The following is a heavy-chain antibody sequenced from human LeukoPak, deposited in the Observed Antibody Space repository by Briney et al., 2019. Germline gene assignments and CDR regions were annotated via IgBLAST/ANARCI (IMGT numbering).Heavy chain of an antibody. D-gene: IGHD6-19*01. V-gene: IGHV3-74*01. CDR1: GFTFSNYW. Sequence: PGGSLRLSCAASGFTFSNYWMHWVRHAPGKGLVWVSRINTDGSSTSYADSVKGRFTISRDNAKSTLYLQMNSLRADDTAVYYCAKDLAGDPGLDVFDIWGQGTRVTVSS. J-gene: IGHJ3*02. CDR3: AKDLAGDPGLDVFDI. CDR2: INTDGSST.